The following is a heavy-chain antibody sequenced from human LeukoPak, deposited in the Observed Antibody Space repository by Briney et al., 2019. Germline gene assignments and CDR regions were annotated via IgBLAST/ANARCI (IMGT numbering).Heavy chain of an antibody. CDR2: IDGDDNK. V-gene: IGHV2-70*04. CDR3: VRSGYSSPFDY. CDR1: GFSLSTSGMR. Sequence: SGPALVKPTQTLTLTCTFSGFSLSTSGMRVSWIRQPPGKALEWHARIDGDDNKLYSASQKTRLTISKDTSENQVVLTMTNMDPVDTATYFCVRSGYSSPFDYWGQGTLVTVSS. D-gene: IGHD6-13*01. J-gene: IGHJ4*02.